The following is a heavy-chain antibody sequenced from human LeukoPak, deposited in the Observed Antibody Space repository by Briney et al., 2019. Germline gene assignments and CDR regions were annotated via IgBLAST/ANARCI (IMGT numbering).Heavy chain of an antibody. Sequence: GGSLRLSCAASGFTFSSYNMNWVRQAPGKGLEWVSFISSSSSYIYYADSVKGRFTISRDNAKNSLYLQMNSPRAEDTAVYYCAELGITMIGGVWGKGTTVTISS. J-gene: IGHJ6*04. CDR1: GFTFSSYN. CDR2: ISSSSSYI. CDR3: AELGITMIGGV. D-gene: IGHD3-10*02. V-gene: IGHV3-21*01.